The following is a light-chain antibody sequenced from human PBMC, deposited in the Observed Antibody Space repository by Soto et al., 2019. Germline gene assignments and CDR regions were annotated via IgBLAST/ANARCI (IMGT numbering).Light chain of an antibody. CDR3: SSYTTSRTLV. Sequence: QSALTQPASVSVSPGQSITISCTGTSSDVGGYNYVSWYQQHPGKAPKLMIYDVSNRPSGVSNRFSASKSGNTASLTISGLQAEDEADYYCSSYTTSRTLVFGGGTKVTVL. CDR1: SSDVGGYNY. CDR2: DVS. J-gene: IGLJ3*02. V-gene: IGLV2-14*01.